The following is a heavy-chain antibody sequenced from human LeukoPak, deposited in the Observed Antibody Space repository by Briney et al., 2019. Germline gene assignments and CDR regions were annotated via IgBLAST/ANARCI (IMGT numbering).Heavy chain of an antibody. CDR1: GFSIKTYS. CDR3: TRVGYIDEGIDY. D-gene: IGHD5-24*01. Sequence: GGSLRLSCAASGFSIKTYSMTWVRQAPGKGLEWVSTISSSGGYIYYADSVKGRFTISRDNAKNSLYLQMNSLRAEDTAIYYCTRVGYIDEGIDYWGQGTLVTVSS. CDR2: ISSSGGYI. V-gene: IGHV3-21*06. J-gene: IGHJ4*02.